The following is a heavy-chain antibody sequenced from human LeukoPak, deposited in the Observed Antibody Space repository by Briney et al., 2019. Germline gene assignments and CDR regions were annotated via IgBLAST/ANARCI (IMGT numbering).Heavy chain of an antibody. D-gene: IGHD3-3*01. CDR3: ARAGLEGRGYSYGMDV. CDR2: IIPIFGTA. Sequence: ASVTVSCKASGGTFSSYAISWVRQAPGQGLEWMGGIIPIFGTANYAQKFQGRVTITADESTSTAYLELSSLRSEDTAVYYCARAGLEGRGYSYGMDVWGQGTTVTVSS. V-gene: IGHV1-69*13. CDR1: GGTFSSYA. J-gene: IGHJ6*02.